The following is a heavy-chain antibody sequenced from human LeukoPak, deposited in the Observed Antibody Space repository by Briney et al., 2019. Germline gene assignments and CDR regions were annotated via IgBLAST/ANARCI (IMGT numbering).Heavy chain of an antibody. CDR1: GGTFSSYT. CDR3: ASYEYCSSTSCSQGSYYYYYMDV. D-gene: IGHD2-2*01. Sequence: GSSVKVSCKASGGTFSSYTISWVRQAPGQGLEWMGRIIPILGIANYAQKFQGRVTITADKSTSTAYMELSSLRSEDTAVYYCASYEYCSSTSCSQGSYYYYYMDVWGKGITVTVSS. CDR2: IIPILGIA. J-gene: IGHJ6*03. V-gene: IGHV1-69*02.